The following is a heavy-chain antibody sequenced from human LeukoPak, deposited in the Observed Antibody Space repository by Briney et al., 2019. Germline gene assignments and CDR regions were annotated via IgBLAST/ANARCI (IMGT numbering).Heavy chain of an antibody. CDR2: IWYDGSNK. D-gene: IGHD1-26*01. Sequence: PGGSLRLSCAVSGLTFSNAGFHWVRRAPGKGLEWVAVIWYDGSNKYYADSVKGRFTISRDNSKNTLYLQMDSLRDEDTAVYYCAKDRGTKYMDVWGKGTTVTVSS. CDR3: AKDRGTKYMDV. J-gene: IGHJ6*03. V-gene: IGHV3-33*06. CDR1: GLTFSNAG.